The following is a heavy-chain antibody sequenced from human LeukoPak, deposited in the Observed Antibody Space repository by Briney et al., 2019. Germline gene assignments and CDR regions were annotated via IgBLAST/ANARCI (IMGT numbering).Heavy chain of an antibody. J-gene: IGHJ4*02. CDR3: ARVAEAAAFDS. V-gene: IGHV3-21*06. Sequence: GGSLRLSCAASGFSFSTYSMNWVRQAPGKGLEWVSSISRNSRYIYYADSMRGRFTISRDNAKNSLYLQMNSLKPEDTAVYYCARVAEAAAFDSWGLGTLVTVSS. CDR1: GFSFSTYS. D-gene: IGHD6-13*01. CDR2: ISRNSRYI.